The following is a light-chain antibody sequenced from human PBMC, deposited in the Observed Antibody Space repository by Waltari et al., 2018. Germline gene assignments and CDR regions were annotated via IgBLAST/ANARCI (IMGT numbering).Light chain of an antibody. CDR1: QGVGTS. CDR2: GAS. V-gene: IGKV1-9*01. Sequence: DIQLTQSPSFLSASVGDRVTITCRARQGVGTSLVWYQQKPGKAPKVLIYGASTLHSGVPSRFSGSGSGTEFTLTIGSLQPEDFATYYCQHLNSYPYTFGQGTKLEIE. J-gene: IGKJ2*01. CDR3: QHLNSYPYT.